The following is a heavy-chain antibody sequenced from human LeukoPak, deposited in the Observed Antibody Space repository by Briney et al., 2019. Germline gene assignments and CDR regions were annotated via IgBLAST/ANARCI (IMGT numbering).Heavy chain of an antibody. CDR3: AKGEMATYYFDY. Sequence: PGGSLRLSCAASGFTFSSYGMHWVRQAPGKGLEWVAVISYDGSNKYYADSVKGRFTISRDNSKNTLYLQMNSLRAEDTAVYYCAKGEMATYYFDYWGQGTLVTVSS. D-gene: IGHD5-24*01. J-gene: IGHJ4*02. CDR2: ISYDGSNK. V-gene: IGHV3-30*18. CDR1: GFTFSSYG.